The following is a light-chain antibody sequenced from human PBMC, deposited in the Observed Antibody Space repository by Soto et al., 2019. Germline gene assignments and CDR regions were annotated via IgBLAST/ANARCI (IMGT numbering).Light chain of an antibody. CDR1: QSVSSSY. J-gene: IGKJ5*01. Sequence: EIVLTQSPGTLSLSPGERATLSCRASQSVSSSYLAWYQQKPGQAPRLLIYGASSRATGIPDRFTGSGSETDFTLTINRLEPEDFAVYYCQQHGNWPITFGQGTRVEIK. CDR3: QQHGNWPIT. V-gene: IGKV3-20*01. CDR2: GAS.